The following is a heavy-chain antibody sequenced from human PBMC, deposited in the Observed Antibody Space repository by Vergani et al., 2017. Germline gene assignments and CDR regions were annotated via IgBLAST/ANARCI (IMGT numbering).Heavy chain of an antibody. Sequence: QVQLVESGGGVVQPGRSLRLSCAASGFTFSSYGMHWVRQAPGKGLEWVACIWYDGSNKYYEDSVKGRFTISRDNSKNTLYLQMNSLRAEDTAVYYCARDGAVAGTDYVDVWGKGTTVTVSS. J-gene: IGHJ6*03. CDR3: ARDGAVAGTDYVDV. V-gene: IGHV3-33*01. CDR1: GFTFSSYG. CDR2: IWYDGSNK. D-gene: IGHD6-19*01.